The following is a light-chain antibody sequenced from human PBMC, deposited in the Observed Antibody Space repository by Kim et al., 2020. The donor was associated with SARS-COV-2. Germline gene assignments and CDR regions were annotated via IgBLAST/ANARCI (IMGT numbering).Light chain of an antibody. CDR2: SIK. J-gene: IGLJ2*01. CDR1: TGAVTSGYY. V-gene: IGLV7-43*01. CDR3: LLYYDGAQV. Sequence: PGGTVTLTCASSTGAVTSGYYPNWFQQKPGQAPRALIYSIKNRHSWTPARFSGSLLGGKAALTLSGAQPEDEDEYYCLLYYDGAQVFGGGTQLTVL.